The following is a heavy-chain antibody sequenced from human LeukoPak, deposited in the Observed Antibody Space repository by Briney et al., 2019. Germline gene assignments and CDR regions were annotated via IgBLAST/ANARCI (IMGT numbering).Heavy chain of an antibody. CDR2: ISVDGSNE. J-gene: IGHJ4*02. D-gene: IGHD3-22*01. Sequence: GGSLRLSCAASGFTFSSYGMHWVRQAPGKGLEWVAVISVDGSNEYYADSVKGRFTISRDNSKNTLYLQMNSLRAEDTALYYCARDRGPWTYESSGYVFDYWGQGTLVTVSS. CDR1: GFTFSSYG. V-gene: IGHV3-30*03. CDR3: ARDRGPWTYESSGYVFDY.